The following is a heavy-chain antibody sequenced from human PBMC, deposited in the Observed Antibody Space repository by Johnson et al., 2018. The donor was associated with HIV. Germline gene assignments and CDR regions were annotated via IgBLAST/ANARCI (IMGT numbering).Heavy chain of an antibody. V-gene: IGHV3-20*04. CDR1: GFTFSSYA. CDR3: ARIVGLALAGTAFDI. D-gene: IGHD6-19*01. J-gene: IGHJ3*02. CDR2: INWYGGST. Sequence: MQLVESGGGLVQPGGSLRLYCAASGFTFSSYAMTWVRQAAGKGLEGVSGINWYGGSTGYADSVKGRFTISSDNAKNSLSLQMNSLRAEDTALYYCARIVGLALAGTAFDIWGQGTMVTVSS.